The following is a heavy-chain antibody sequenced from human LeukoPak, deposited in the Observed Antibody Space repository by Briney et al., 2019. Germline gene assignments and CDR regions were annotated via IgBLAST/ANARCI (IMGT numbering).Heavy chain of an antibody. Sequence: GGSLRLSCAASGFTFSSYEMNWVRRAPGKGLEWVSYISSSGSTIYYADSVKGRFTISRDNAKNSLYLQMNSLRAEDTAVYYCARRGSYNDYWGQGTLVTVSS. CDR1: GFTFSSYE. J-gene: IGHJ4*02. V-gene: IGHV3-48*03. CDR2: ISSSGSTI. D-gene: IGHD3-16*01. CDR3: ARRGSYNDY.